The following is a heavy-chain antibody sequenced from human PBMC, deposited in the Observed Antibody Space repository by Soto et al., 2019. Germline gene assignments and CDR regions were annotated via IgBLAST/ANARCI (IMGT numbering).Heavy chain of an antibody. CDR3: ATGAGATSPDY. Sequence: RASVKVSCKASGGTFSSYTISWVLQAPGQGLEWMGRIIPILGIANYAQKFQGRVTITADKSTSTAYMELSSLRSEDTAVYYCATGAGATSPDYWGQGTLVTVSS. CDR1: GGTFSSYT. V-gene: IGHV1-69*02. J-gene: IGHJ4*02. D-gene: IGHD1-26*01. CDR2: IIPILGIA.